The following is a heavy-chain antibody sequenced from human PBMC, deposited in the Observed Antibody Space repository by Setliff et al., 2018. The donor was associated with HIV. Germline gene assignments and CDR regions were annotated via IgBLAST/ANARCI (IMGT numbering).Heavy chain of an antibody. CDR3: VRGRYCSGSNCPRLDN. CDR2: IYYTGNS. Sequence: PSETLSLTCRVSGGLMSGYFWSWVRQPPGKGLEWVAYIYYTGNSNQNPSLKSRVTISMDSSKRQFYLKLSSLTAADTAVYYCVRGRYCSGSNCPRLDNWGQGILVTVSS. CDR1: GGLMSGYF. D-gene: IGHD2-15*01. J-gene: IGHJ4*02. V-gene: IGHV4-59*01.